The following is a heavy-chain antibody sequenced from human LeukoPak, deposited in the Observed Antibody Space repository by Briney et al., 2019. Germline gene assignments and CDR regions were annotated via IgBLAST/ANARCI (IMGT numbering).Heavy chain of an antibody. CDR3: AKEFKDIVVVVAASPPYGMDV. J-gene: IGHJ6*02. Sequence: GGSLRLSCAASGFTFSSYGMHWVRQAPGKGLEWVACIRYDGSNKYYADSVKGRFTISRDNSKNTLYLQMNSLRAEDTAVYYCAKEFKDIVVVVAASPPYGMDVWGQGTTVTVSS. CDR2: IRYDGSNK. V-gene: IGHV3-30*02. CDR1: GFTFSSYG. D-gene: IGHD2-15*01.